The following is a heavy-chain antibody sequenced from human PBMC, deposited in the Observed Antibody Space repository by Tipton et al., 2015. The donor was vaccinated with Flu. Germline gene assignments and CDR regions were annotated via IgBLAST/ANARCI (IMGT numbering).Heavy chain of an antibody. V-gene: IGHV4-34*01. D-gene: IGHD3-10*01. Sequence: TLSLTCAVYGGSFSGYYWSWIRQPPGKRLEWIGEINHSGSTNYNPSLKSRVTISVDTSKNQFSLRLSSVTAADTAVYYCARGLYGSGSYQRRYFDSWGQGTLVTVSS. CDR1: GGSFSGYY. CDR3: ARGLYGSGSYQRRYFDS. CDR2: INHSGST. J-gene: IGHJ4*02.